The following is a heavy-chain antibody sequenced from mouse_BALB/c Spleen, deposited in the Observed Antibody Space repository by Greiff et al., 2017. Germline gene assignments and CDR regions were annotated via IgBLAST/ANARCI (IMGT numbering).Heavy chain of an antibody. V-gene: IGHV5-4*02. CDR3: ARDKGSTTASWFAY. CDR2: ISDGGSYT. D-gene: IGHD1-2*01. J-gene: IGHJ3*01. Sequence: EVQVVESGGGLVKPGGSLKLSCAASGFTFSDYYMYWVRQTPEKRLEWVATISDGGSYTYYPDSVKGRFTISRDNAKNNLYLQMSSLKSEDTAMYYCARDKGSTTASWFAYWGQGTLVTVSA. CDR1: GFTFSDYY.